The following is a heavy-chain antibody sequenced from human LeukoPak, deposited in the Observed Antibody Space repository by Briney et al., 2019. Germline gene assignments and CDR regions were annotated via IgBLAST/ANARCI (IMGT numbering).Heavy chain of an antibody. J-gene: IGHJ4*02. V-gene: IGHV4-34*01. D-gene: IGHD3-22*01. CDR2: INHSGST. CDR1: GGSFSGYY. Sequence: SETLSLTCAVYGGSFSGYYWSGIRHPPGRGREWMGEINHSGSTNYNPSLKSRVTISVDTSKDQFSLKLSSVTAADTAVYYCAIPLEYDSSGPQAGYWGQGTLVTVSS. CDR3: AIPLEYDSSGPQAGY.